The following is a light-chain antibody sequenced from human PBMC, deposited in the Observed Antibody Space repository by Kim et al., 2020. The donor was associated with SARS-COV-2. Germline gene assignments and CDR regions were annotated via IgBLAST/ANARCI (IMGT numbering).Light chain of an antibody. CDR1: QSVSSTY. CDR3: QQYGSSQWT. V-gene: IGKV3-20*01. Sequence: SPGERATLSCRASQSVSSTYVAWYQQKPGQAPRLLIYRASTRATGIPDRFSGSGSGTDFTLTISRLEPEDFAVYYCQQYGSSQWTFGQGTKVEIK. CDR2: RAS. J-gene: IGKJ1*01.